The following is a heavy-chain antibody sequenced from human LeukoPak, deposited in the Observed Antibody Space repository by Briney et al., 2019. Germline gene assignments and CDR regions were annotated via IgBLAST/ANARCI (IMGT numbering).Heavy chain of an antibody. CDR2: INHSGST. J-gene: IGHJ3*01. CDR1: GGSFSGYY. CDR3: ARALRDYDYVWGSYHNAFDL. V-gene: IGHV4-34*01. Sequence: SSETLSLTCAVYGGSFSGYYWSWIRQPPGKGLEWIGEINHSGSTNYNPSLKSRVTISVDTSRNQFSLKLSSVTAADTAVYYCARALRDYDYVWGSYHNAFDLWGQGTMVTVSS. D-gene: IGHD3-16*01.